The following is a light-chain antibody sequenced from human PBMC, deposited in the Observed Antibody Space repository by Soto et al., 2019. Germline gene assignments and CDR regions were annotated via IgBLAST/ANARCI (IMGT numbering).Light chain of an antibody. J-gene: IGKJ4*01. V-gene: IGKV3-15*01. CDR1: QSVISN. Sequence: EKALTQSPVTLSLSPGERATLSCRASQSVISNLAWYQQRPGQAPRLLIYGASTRASGVPDRFSGSGSGTEFILTISSLQSEDSAVYYCQQYDVWPALTFGGGTKVDIK. CDR2: GAS. CDR3: QQYDVWPALT.